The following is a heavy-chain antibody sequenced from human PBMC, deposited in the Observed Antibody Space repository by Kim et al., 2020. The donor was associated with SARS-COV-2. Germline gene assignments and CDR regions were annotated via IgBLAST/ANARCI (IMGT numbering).Heavy chain of an antibody. D-gene: IGHD4-17*01. CDR1: GFTFSSYG. Sequence: GGSLRLSCAASGFTFSSYGMHWVRQAPGKGLEWVAVISYDGSNKYYADSVKGRFTISRDNSKNTLYLQMNSLRAEDTAVYYCAKGCDDYGDYLQAFDIWGQGTMVTVSS. CDR3: AKGCDDYGDYLQAFDI. J-gene: IGHJ3*02. CDR2: ISYDGSNK. V-gene: IGHV3-30*18.